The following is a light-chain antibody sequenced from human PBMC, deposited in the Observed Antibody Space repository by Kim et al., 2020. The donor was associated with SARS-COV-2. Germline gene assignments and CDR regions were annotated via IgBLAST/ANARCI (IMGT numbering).Light chain of an antibody. Sequence: FSPGERATLSCSASQSFSSSYLAWYQQKPGQAPRLLIYGASSRATGIPDRFSGSGSGTDFTLTISRLEPEDFAVYYCQQYGSSLYTFGQGTKLEI. CDR1: QSFSSSY. CDR3: QQYGSSLYT. V-gene: IGKV3-20*01. CDR2: GAS. J-gene: IGKJ2*01.